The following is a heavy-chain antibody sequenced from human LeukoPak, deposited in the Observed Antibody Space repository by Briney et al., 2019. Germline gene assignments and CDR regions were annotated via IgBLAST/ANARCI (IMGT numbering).Heavy chain of an antibody. D-gene: IGHD4-17*01. J-gene: IGHJ4*02. CDR2: INPNTGDR. CDR1: RYTFTNYH. CDR3: ARTTSLTASGYDY. V-gene: IGHV1-8*03. Sequence: GASLKVSCKASRYTFTNYHINWVRQAPGQGLEWMGWINPNTGDRGYAQKFQGRVSITSDTSISTAYMELGSPRSEDTAVYFCARTTSLTASGYDYWGQGTLVTVSS.